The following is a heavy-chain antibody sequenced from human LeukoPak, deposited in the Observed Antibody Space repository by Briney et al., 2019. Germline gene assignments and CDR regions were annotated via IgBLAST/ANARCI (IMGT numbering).Heavy chain of an antibody. CDR3: ARGVVVVAAAYSYYAMDV. J-gene: IGHJ6*02. V-gene: IGHV4-59*01. CDR1: GGSISSYY. CDR2: IFYTGSI. D-gene: IGHD2-15*01. Sequence: SETLSLTCTVSGGSISSYYWSWIRQPPGKGLEWIGHIFYTGSINYNPSLRGRVTISVDTSENHFSLKLSSVTAADTAVYYCARGVVVVAAAYSYYAMDVWGQGTTVTVSS.